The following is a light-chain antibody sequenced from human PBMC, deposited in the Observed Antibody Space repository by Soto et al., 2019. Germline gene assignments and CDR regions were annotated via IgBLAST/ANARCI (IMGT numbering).Light chain of an antibody. J-gene: IGLJ1*01. V-gene: IGLV2-14*01. CDR2: EGS. CDR3: SSYTSSSTLV. CDR1: SSNIGNNY. Sequence: QSVLTQPPSVSAAPGQKVTISCSGSSSNIGNNYVSWYQQLPGTAPKLLIYEGSNRPSGVSNRFSGSKSGNTASLTISGLQAEDEADYHCSSYTSSSTLVLGTGTKLTVL.